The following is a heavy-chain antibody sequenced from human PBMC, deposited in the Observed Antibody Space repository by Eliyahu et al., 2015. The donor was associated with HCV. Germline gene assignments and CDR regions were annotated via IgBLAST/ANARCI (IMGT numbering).Heavy chain of an antibody. J-gene: IGHJ4*02. CDR2: ISSSGSTI. CDR1: GFTFSDFX. Sequence: QVQLVESGGGLVXPGGSLRXSCXASGFTFSDFXXSWIRQAPGKXLEWVSYISSSGSTIYYADSVKGRFTISRDNAKNSLYLQMNSLRAEDTAVYYCARDFQNLYDFWSGYFDYWGQGTPVTVSS. V-gene: IGHV3-11*01. CDR3: ARDFQNLYDFWSGYFDY. D-gene: IGHD3-3*01.